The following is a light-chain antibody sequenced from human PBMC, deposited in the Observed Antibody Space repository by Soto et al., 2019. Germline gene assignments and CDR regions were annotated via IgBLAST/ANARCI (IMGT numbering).Light chain of an antibody. V-gene: IGKV3-11*01. CDR3: QQRSNSPPWA. Sequence: EIVLTQSPATLSLSPGERATLSCRASQSISSYLAWYQQKPGQAPRLLIYGASNRATGIPARFSGSGSGTDFTLTISSLEPEDFAVDYCQQRSNSPPWAFGQGTKVEIK. CDR2: GAS. CDR1: QSISSY. J-gene: IGKJ1*01.